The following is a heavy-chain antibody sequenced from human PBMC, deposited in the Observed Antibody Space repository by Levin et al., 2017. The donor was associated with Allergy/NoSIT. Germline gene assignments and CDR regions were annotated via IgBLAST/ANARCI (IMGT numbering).Heavy chain of an antibody. D-gene: IGHD1/OR15-1a*01. CDR3: ARGIWNNGGFSYYFDY. CDR2: INAGNGKT. J-gene: IGHJ4*02. Sequence: ASVKVSCKASGFTFTDHAMQWVRQAPGQSLEWMGWINAGNGKTKYSQKFQGRIIISRDTSASTAYMELYSLRPEETAVYYCARGIWNNGGFSYYFDYWGQGTQVTVSS. V-gene: IGHV1-3*01. CDR1: GFTFTDHA.